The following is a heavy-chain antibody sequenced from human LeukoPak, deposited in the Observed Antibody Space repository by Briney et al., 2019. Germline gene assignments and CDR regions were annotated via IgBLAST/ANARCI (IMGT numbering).Heavy chain of an antibody. D-gene: IGHD3-10*01. CDR3: ATLLGFGGIYRFDY. CDR2: IYTSGST. CDR1: GGSISSYY. J-gene: IGHJ4*02. Sequence: SETLSLTCTVSGGSISSYYWSWIWQPAGKGLEWIGRIYTSGSTNYNPSLKSRVTISVDTSKNQFSLKLSSVTAADTAVYYCATLLGFGGIYRFDYWGQGTLVTVSS. V-gene: IGHV4-4*07.